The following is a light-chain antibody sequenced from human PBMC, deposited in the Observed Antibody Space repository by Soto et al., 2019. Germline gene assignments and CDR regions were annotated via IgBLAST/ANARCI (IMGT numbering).Light chain of an antibody. V-gene: IGKV3-20*01. CDR2: GAS. CDR3: QQYGSSPGT. CDR1: QSVSSSY. Sequence: EIVLTQSPGTLSLSQGERATLSCMSSQSVSSSYLAWYQQKPGQAPRLIIYGASSRATGIPDRFSGSGSGTDFTLTISRLEPEDFAVYYCQQYGSSPGTFGQGTKVDIK. J-gene: IGKJ1*01.